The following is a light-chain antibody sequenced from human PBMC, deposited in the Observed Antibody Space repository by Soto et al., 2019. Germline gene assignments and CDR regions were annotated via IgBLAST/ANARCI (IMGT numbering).Light chain of an antibody. CDR2: AAF. J-gene: IGKJ5*01. CDR3: QQADSFPIT. Sequence: QDINSRLAWYQQKPGNAPKLLIYAAFILRSGVPSRFSGYGSGTDFTLSISSLQPEDFATYYCQQADSFPITFGQGTRLDIX. CDR1: QDINSR. V-gene: IGKV1-12*01.